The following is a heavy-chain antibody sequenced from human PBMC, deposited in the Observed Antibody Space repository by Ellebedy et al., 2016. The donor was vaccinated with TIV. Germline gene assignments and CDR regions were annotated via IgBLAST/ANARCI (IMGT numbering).Heavy chain of an antibody. CDR2: ISAYNGNT. Sequence: ASVKVSCRASGYTFTSYGISWVRQAPGQGLEWMGWISAYNGNTNYAQKLQGRVTMTTDTSTSTAYMELRSLRSDDTAVYYCARDGGGSGYNNTFDYWGQGTLVTVSS. CDR3: ARDGGGSGYNNTFDY. J-gene: IGHJ4*02. CDR1: GYTFTSYG. D-gene: IGHD5-18*01. V-gene: IGHV1-18*01.